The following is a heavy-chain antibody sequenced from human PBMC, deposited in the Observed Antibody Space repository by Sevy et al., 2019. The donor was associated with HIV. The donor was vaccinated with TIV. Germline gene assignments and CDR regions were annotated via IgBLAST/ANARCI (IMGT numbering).Heavy chain of an antibody. J-gene: IGHJ4*02. CDR2: MNQDGTER. Sequence: GGSLRLSCAASGFSFSTYWMTWVRQAPGKGLEWVATMNQDGTERDYVDSVKGRFTISRDNTKTSLFLQMNSLSAEDTGVYFCVREGLGGFRYCFYCWGQGTPVTVSS. CDR1: GFSFSTYW. D-gene: IGHD3-16*01. V-gene: IGHV3-7*01. CDR3: VREGLGGFRYCFYC.